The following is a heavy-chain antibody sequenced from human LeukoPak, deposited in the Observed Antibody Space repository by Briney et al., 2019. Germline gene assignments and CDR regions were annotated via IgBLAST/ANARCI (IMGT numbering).Heavy chain of an antibody. V-gene: IGHV1-18*01. CDR1: GYTFTSYG. Sequence: ASVKVSCKASGYTFTSYGISWVRQAPGQGLEWMGWISAYNGNTNYAQKLQGRVTMTTDTSTSTAYMELRSLRSDDTAVYYCARDRILLWFGELSQGSHFDYWGQGTLVTVSS. D-gene: IGHD3-10*01. J-gene: IGHJ4*02. CDR3: ARDRILLWFGELSQGSHFDY. CDR2: ISAYNGNT.